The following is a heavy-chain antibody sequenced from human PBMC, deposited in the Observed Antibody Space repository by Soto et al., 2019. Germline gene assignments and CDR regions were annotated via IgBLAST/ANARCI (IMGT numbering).Heavy chain of an antibody. D-gene: IGHD3-9*01. V-gene: IGHV1-18*01. CDR2: ISAYNGNT. Sequence: GASVKVSRKASGYTFTSYGISWVRQAPGQGLEWMGWISAYNGNTNYAQKLQGRVTMTTDTSTSTAYMELRSLRSDDTAMYYCARDPSDYDILTGYSNGMDVWGQGTTVTVSS. CDR3: ARDPSDYDILTGYSNGMDV. CDR1: GYTFTSYG. J-gene: IGHJ6*02.